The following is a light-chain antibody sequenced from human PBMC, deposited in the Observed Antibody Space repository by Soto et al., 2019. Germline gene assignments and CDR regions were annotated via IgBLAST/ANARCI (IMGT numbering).Light chain of an antibody. CDR2: DVN. Sequence: QSVLTQPASVSGSPGQSITISCTGTRSDIGAYNFVSWYQQHPGEVPKLILYDVNVRPSGVSNRFSGSKSGNTACLTISGLQAEDEADYYCTSWTTSTTMIFGGGTKLTVL. CDR1: RSDIGAYNF. CDR3: TSWTTSTTMI. V-gene: IGLV2-14*03. J-gene: IGLJ2*01.